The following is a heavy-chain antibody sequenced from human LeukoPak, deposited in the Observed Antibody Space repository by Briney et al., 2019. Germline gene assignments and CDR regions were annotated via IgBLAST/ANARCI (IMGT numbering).Heavy chain of an antibody. J-gene: IGHJ5*02. D-gene: IGHD1-7*01. CDR1: GGSISISSYY. V-gene: IGHV4-39*01. Sequence: SETLSLTRTVSGGSISISSYYWGWIRQPPGKGLEWIGSIYYSGSTYYNPSLKSRVTISVDTSKNQFSLKLSSVTAADTAVNYCARHTPRPGTTGWFDPWGQGTLVTVSS. CDR2: IYYSGST. CDR3: ARHTPRPGTTGWFDP.